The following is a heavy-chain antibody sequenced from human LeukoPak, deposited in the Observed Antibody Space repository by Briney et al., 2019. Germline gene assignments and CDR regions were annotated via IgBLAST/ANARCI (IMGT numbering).Heavy chain of an antibody. D-gene: IGHD3-22*01. J-gene: IGHJ4*02. CDR3: ARDSPRPPTCYYYSSDF. CDR2: ISGKGRNT. Sequence: GGSVRLSCAASGFTFRTYAMSWVRQAPGKGLEWVSAISGKGRNTYYADSVKGRFTISRDNSKNTLYLQMNSLRVEDTAVYYCARDSPRPPTCYYYSSDFWGQGTLVTVSS. V-gene: IGHV3-23*01. CDR1: GFTFRTYA.